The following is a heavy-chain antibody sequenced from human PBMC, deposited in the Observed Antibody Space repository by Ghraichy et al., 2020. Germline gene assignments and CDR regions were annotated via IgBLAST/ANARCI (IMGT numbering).Heavy chain of an antibody. Sequence: LSLTCAASGFTFGRYGMHWVRQAPGKGLEWLAITWYDGGKKYYADSVKGRFTISRDNSKNTLFLQMDSLRVEDTAVYYCARDRDTSGWYSSQFYYYYGMDVWGPGTTVTVSS. CDR2: TWYDGGKK. CDR1: GFTFGRYG. D-gene: IGHD6-19*01. V-gene: IGHV3-33*01. CDR3: ARDRDTSGWYSSQFYYYYGMDV. J-gene: IGHJ6*02.